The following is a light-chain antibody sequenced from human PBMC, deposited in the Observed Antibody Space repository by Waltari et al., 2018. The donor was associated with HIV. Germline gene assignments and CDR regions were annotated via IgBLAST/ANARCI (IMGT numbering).Light chain of an antibody. CDR2: DIN. J-gene: IGLJ2*01. CDR3: ASNRLDYTLI. V-gene: IGLV2-14*03. Sequence: QSALTQPASVSGFLGQSINISCTGISTDSRFYQYVSWYQQYPGKIPSLFIFDINNRPSGVSDHFSGSRSGNSASLTFSVLQAGDEAHYYCASNRLDYTLIFGGGTKLTVL. CDR1: STDSRFYQY.